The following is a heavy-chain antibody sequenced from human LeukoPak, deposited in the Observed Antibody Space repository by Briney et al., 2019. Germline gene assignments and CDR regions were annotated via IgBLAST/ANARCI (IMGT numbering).Heavy chain of an antibody. V-gene: IGHV4-4*07. CDR3: ARGPHGSGSSRPFDY. D-gene: IGHD3-10*01. J-gene: IGHJ4*02. CDR1: GGSISNYY. CDR2: VYSSGIT. Sequence: PSETLSLTCTVSGGSISNYYWTWIRQPAGKGLEWIGRVYSSGITHYNPSLKSRVTMSVDTSKIQFSLKLSSVTAADTAVYYCARGPHGSGSSRPFDYWGQGTLVTVSS.